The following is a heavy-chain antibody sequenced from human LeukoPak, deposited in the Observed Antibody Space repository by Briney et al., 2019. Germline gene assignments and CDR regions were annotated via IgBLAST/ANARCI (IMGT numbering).Heavy chain of an antibody. J-gene: IGHJ5*02. D-gene: IGHD3-10*01. CDR1: GFTFSTYE. V-gene: IGHV3-48*03. Sequence: PGGSLRLSCAASGFTFSTYEMNWVRQAPGQGLEWLSYITSSGSAKYHADSVKGRFTISRDNSKNTLYLQMNSLRAEDTGVYYCARAYGPWGQGTLVTVSS. CDR3: ARAYGP. CDR2: ITSSGSAK.